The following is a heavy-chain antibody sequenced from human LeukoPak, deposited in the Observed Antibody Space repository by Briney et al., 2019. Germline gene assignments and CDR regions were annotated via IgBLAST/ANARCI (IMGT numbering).Heavy chain of an antibody. CDR3: AKGGGGRSYYFYYMDV. J-gene: IGHJ6*03. CDR1: GFTFSTYA. V-gene: IGHV3-23*01. CDR2: ISGSAGST. D-gene: IGHD3-10*01. Sequence: GGSLRLSCAVSGFTFSTYAMAWVRQAPGKGLEWVSAISGSAGSTYYADSVKGRFTISRDISKNTLYLQMNSLRAEDTAVYYCAKGGGGRSYYFYYMDVWGKGTTVTVSS.